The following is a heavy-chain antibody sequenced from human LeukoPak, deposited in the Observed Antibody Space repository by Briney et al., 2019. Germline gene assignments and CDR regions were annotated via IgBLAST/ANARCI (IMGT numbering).Heavy chain of an antibody. CDR1: GGSISSSSYY. D-gene: IGHD6-6*01. CDR2: IYYSGST. V-gene: IGHV4-39*07. Sequence: PSETLSLTCTVSGGSISSSSYYWGWIRQPPGKGLEWIGSIYYSGSTYYNPSLKSRVTISVDTSKNQFSLKLSSVTAADTAVYYCARESSSWSYYYYYYMDVWGKGTTVTVSS. CDR3: ARESSSWSYYYYYYMDV. J-gene: IGHJ6*03.